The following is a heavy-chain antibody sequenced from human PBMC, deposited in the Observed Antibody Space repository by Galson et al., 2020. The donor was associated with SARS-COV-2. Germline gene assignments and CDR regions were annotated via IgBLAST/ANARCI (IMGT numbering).Heavy chain of an antibody. Sequence: SETLSLTCTVSGGSMSSHYWSWIRQPPGKGLEWIGYIYYSGSTNYNPFLKSRVTISVDTSKNQFYLKLSSVTAADTAVDYCARDHLYSSGWFDYWGQGTLVTVSS. V-gene: IGHV4-59*11. CDR2: IYYSGST. D-gene: IGHD6-19*01. CDR1: GGSMSSHY. J-gene: IGHJ4*02. CDR3: ARDHLYSSGWFDY.